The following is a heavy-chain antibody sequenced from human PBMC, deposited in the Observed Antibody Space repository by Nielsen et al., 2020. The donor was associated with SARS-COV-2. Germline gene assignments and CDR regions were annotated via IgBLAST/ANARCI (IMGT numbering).Heavy chain of an antibody. D-gene: IGHD1-14*01. CDR1: GFTFSSYS. J-gene: IGHJ6*03. Sequence: GESLKISCSASGFTFSSYSMNWVRQAPGKGLEWITHISSSAASIYYADSVKGRFVVSRDNVKDSLLLQMNSLRGEDTAVYYCAREGMGSTYYMDVWGEGTTVTVFS. V-gene: IGHV3-48*04. CDR2: ISSSAASI. CDR3: AREGMGSTYYMDV.